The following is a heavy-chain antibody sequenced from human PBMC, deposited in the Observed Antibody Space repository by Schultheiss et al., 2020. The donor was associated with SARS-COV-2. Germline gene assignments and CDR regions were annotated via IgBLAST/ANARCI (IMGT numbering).Heavy chain of an antibody. D-gene: IGHD2-15*01. CDR3: TTTVVVVAAQYDAFDI. J-gene: IGHJ3*02. CDR2: IKSKTDGGTT. V-gene: IGHV3-15*01. CDR1: GFTFSDYY. Sequence: GGSLRLSCAASGFTFSDYYMSGVRQAPGKGLEWVGRIKSKTDGGTTDYAAPVKGRFTISRDDSKNTLYLQMNSLKTEDTAVYYCTTTVVVVAAQYDAFDIWGQGTMVTVAS.